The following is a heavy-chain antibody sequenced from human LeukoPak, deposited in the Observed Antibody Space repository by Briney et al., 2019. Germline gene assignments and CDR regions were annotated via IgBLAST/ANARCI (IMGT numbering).Heavy chain of an antibody. CDR3: ASHRGSYGIHFDY. D-gene: IGHD5-18*01. J-gene: IGHJ4*02. CDR1: GFTFSNHW. V-gene: IGHV3-7*03. CDR2: IKQDGSLK. Sequence: GGSLRLSCAASGFTFSNHWMSWVRQAPGKGLEWVANIKQDGSLKYYVDSVKGRFTISRDNAKNSLYLQMNSLRAEDTAVYYCASHRGSYGIHFDYWGQGTLVTVSS.